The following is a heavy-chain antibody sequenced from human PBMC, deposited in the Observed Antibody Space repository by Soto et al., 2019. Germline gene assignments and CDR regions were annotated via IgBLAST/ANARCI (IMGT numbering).Heavy chain of an antibody. CDR1: GYTFNTYY. CDR2: IHPSGGGT. D-gene: IGHD2-21*02. J-gene: IGHJ4*02. CDR3: ARGGHIAVVTASFDY. Sequence: EASVKVSCTPSGYTFNTYYLHWLRQAPGQALEWMGVIHPSGGGTTYAQKFLGRVTVTRDTSTTTVFMELSSLRSDDTAVYYCARGGHIAVVTASFDYWGQGTLVTVSS. V-gene: IGHV1-46*02.